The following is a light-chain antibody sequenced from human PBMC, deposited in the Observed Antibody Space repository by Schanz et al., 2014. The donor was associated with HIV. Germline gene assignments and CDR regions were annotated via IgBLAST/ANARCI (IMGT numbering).Light chain of an antibody. CDR1: QSVSSNY. CDR3: QQYNNWPLT. CDR2: DAS. J-gene: IGKJ4*01. Sequence: EIVLTQSPGTLSLSPGERATLSCRASQSVSSNYLPWYQQTPGQAPRLLIYDASNRATGIPARFSGSGSGTDFTLTISSLEPEDFAVYYCQQYNNWPLTFGGGTKVEIK. V-gene: IGKV3-11*01.